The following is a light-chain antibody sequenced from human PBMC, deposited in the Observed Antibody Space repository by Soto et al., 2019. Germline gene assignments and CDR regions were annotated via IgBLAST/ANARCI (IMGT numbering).Light chain of an antibody. J-gene: IGKJ5*01. CDR3: QQYNKWPIIT. Sequence: EILMTQSPATLSVSPGETATLSCRASQSISIGLAWYRQKPGQAPRLLIYGASTRASGTPARFSGSGSGTEFTLTISSLQSEDFAPYYCQQYNKWPIITFGQGTRLEI. V-gene: IGKV3D-15*01. CDR2: GAS. CDR1: QSISIG.